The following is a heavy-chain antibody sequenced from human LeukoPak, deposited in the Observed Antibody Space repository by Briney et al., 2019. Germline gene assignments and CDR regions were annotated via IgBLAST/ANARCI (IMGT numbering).Heavy chain of an antibody. CDR2: IYYSGGA. Sequence: SETLSLTCTVSGGSLSSYYWSWIRRPPGKGLEWVGDIYYSGGANYNPSLKSRAPTSVDTPKNQFSLKLSSVTAADTAVYYCAGAYYDFWSGYFDYWGQGTLVTVSP. CDR3: AGAYYDFWSGYFDY. J-gene: IGHJ4*02. CDR1: GGSLSSYY. D-gene: IGHD3-3*01. V-gene: IGHV4-59*13.